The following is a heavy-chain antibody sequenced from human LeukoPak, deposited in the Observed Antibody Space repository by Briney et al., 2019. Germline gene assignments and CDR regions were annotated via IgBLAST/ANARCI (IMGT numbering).Heavy chain of an antibody. CDR3: ARDPELERWAYYFDY. J-gene: IGHJ4*02. D-gene: IGHD1-1*01. CDR2: ISSSGSTI. CDR1: GFTFSDYY. V-gene: IGHV3-11*01. Sequence: GGSLRLSCAASGFTFSDYYMSWIRQAPGKGLEWASYISSSGSTIYYADSVKGRFTISRDNAKNSLYLQMNSLRAEDTAVYYCARDPELERWAYYFDYWGQGTLVTVSS.